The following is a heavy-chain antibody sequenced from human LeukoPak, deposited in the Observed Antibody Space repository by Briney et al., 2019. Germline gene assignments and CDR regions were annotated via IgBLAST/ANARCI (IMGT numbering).Heavy chain of an antibody. CDR1: GFTFSTYS. Sequence: GGSLRLSCAASGFTFSTYSMHWVRQAPGKGLEWVAVISHDGSNKYYADSVKGRFTISRDNSKNTLYLQMNNLRAEDTAVYYCAKVDRYYASGSYTYFDYWGQGTLVTVSS. V-gene: IGHV3-30*18. CDR3: AKVDRYYASGSYTYFDY. D-gene: IGHD3-10*01. J-gene: IGHJ4*02. CDR2: ISHDGSNK.